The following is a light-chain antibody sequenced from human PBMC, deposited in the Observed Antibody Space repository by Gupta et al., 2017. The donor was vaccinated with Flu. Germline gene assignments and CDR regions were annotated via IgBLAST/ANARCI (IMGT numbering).Light chain of an antibody. Sequence: QSVLTQPPSVSGPPGQRVTISCTGSSSHIGTGYDVHWYQQLPGTAPKLIIYGNNNRPSVVPDLFSGSKSDTSSSLAIPGLQAEDEAYYYCQSYASSLSVRVFGGGTKLTVL. J-gene: IGLJ3*02. CDR3: QSYASSLSVRV. CDR1: SSHIGTGYD. CDR2: GNN. V-gene: IGLV1-40*01.